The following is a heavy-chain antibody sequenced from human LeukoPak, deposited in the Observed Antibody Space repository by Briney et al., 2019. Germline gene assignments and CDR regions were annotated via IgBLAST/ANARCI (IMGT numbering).Heavy chain of an antibody. Sequence: GGSLRLSCAASGFTFSSYAMNWVRQAPGKGLEWVSVVSGGGHNTYYADSVKGRFTMSRDNSKNTVYLQMNSLRAEDTAVYYCAKDRSSWYYPFDSWGQGTLVTVSS. CDR3: AKDRSSWYYPFDS. J-gene: IGHJ4*02. CDR1: GFTFSSYA. V-gene: IGHV3-23*01. D-gene: IGHD3-3*01. CDR2: VSGGGHNT.